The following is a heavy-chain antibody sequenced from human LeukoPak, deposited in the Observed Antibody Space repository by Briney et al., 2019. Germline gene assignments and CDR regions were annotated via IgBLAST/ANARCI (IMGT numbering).Heavy chain of an antibody. CDR3: ASSPTRYFFDC. V-gene: IGHV3-11*04. D-gene: IGHD2/OR15-2a*01. CDR2: ITTSGSAV. Sequence: GGSLRLSCVASGFIFSDYYMSWVRQAPGKGLEWISYITTSGSAVYYADSVKGRFTISRDNTNNSLFLQMNSLRAEDTAVYYCASSPTRYFFDCWGQGTLVTVSS. CDR1: GFIFSDYY. J-gene: IGHJ4*02.